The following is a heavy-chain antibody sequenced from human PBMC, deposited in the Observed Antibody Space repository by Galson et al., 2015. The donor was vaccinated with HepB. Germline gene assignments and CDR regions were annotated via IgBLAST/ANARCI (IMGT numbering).Heavy chain of an antibody. CDR1: GFTFSDYY. CDR2: SSSRGTTV. V-gene: IGHV3-11*01. Sequence: SLRLSCAASGFTFSDYYMSWIRQAPGKGLEWVSYSSSRGTTVYYAASVKGRFTISRDNAKSSLYLQINSLRAEETAVYYCARGVPSGSYYRPYVDYWRQGPLVTVSS. J-gene: IGHJ4*02. D-gene: IGHD3-22*01. CDR3: ARGVPSGSYYRPYVDY.